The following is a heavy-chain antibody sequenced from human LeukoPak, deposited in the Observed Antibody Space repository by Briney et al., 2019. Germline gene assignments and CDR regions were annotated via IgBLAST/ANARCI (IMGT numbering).Heavy chain of an antibody. D-gene: IGHD1-14*01. CDR2: LYTSGRT. Sequence: PSETLSLTCTVSGGSISSYHWSWIRQPAGKGLEWIGRLYTSGRTYYNPSLKSRVTMSVDTSKNQLSLRLSSVTAADTAVYYCARDLTTPSTSNYYYGMDVWGQGTTVTVSS. CDR3: ARDLTTPSTSNYYYGMDV. CDR1: GGSISSYH. J-gene: IGHJ6*02. V-gene: IGHV4-4*07.